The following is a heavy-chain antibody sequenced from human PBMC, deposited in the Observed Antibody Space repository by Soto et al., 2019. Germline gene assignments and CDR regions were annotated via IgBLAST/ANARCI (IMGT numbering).Heavy chain of an antibody. CDR2: IYSDIST. J-gene: IGHJ6*02. Sequence: EVQLVESGGGLIQPGGSLRLSCAPSGFTVSSNYMTWVRQAPGKGLEWVPIIYSDISTFYADSVKGRFTISRDSSKNTLYLQMNSLRAEDTAVYYCATSTHYYASGAYYYYYYGLDVWGQGTTVTVSS. V-gene: IGHV3-53*01. CDR3: ATSTHYYASGAYYYYYYGLDV. CDR1: GFTVSSNY. D-gene: IGHD3-22*01.